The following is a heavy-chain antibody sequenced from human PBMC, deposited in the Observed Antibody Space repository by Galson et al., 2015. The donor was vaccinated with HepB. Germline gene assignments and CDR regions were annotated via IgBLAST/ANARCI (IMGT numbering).Heavy chain of an antibody. Sequence: SVKVSCKASGFTFSTSAVQWVRQARGQRLEWIGWIVVGSGNTNYAEKFQERVTITRDMSTSTAYMELSSLRSEDTAVYYCAADPLHYYDSSGYYDCWGQGTLVTVSS. V-gene: IGHV1-58*01. J-gene: IGHJ4*02. CDR3: AADPLHYYDSSGYYDC. CDR1: GFTFSTSA. CDR2: IVVGSGNT. D-gene: IGHD3-22*01.